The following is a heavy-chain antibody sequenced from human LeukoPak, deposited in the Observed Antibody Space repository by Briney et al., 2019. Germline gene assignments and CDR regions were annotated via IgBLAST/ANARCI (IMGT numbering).Heavy chain of an antibody. CDR3: ARKGYDTSGKWFDP. CDR2: IYYSGTT. V-gene: IGHV4-39*01. Sequence: SETLSLTCTVSGGSISSSGYYWSWIRQPPGKGLEWIGSIYYSGTTYYNPSLKSRVTTSVDTSKNQFSLKLRSVTAADTAVYHCARKGYDTSGKWFDPWGQGTLVTVSS. CDR1: GGSISSSGYY. J-gene: IGHJ5*02. D-gene: IGHD3-22*01.